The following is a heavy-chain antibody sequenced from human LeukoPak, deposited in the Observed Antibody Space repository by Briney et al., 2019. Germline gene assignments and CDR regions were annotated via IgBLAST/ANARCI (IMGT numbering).Heavy chain of an antibody. V-gene: IGHV1-69*01. CDR2: IIPIFGTA. Sequence: SVKVSCKASGGTFSSYAISWVRQAPGQGLEWMGGIIPIFGTANYAQKFQGRVTITADESTSTAYMELSSLRSEDTAVYYCARVSVGYYDSSGYYFPIWGQGTLVTVSS. CDR1: GGTFSSYA. CDR3: ARVSVGYYDSSGYYFPI. D-gene: IGHD3-22*01. J-gene: IGHJ4*02.